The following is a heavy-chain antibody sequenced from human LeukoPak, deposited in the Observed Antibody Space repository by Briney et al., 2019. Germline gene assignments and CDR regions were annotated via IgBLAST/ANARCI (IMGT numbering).Heavy chain of an antibody. V-gene: IGHV4-39*01. CDR2: IYYSGST. CDR3: ARGHIVGAWYYFDY. Sequence: PSETLSLTCTVSGGSISSSSYYWGWIRQPPGKGLEWIGSIYYSGSTYYNPSLKSRVTISVDTSKNQFSLKLSSVTAADTAVYYCARGHIVGAWYYFDYWGQGTLVTVSS. D-gene: IGHD1-26*01. J-gene: IGHJ4*02. CDR1: GGSISSSSYY.